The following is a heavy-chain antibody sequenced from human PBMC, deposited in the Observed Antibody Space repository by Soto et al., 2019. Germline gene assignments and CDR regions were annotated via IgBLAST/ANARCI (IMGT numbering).Heavy chain of an antibody. CDR1: GFTFSSYA. J-gene: IGHJ6*03. D-gene: IGHD2-15*01. CDR3: ATGGRNYCSGGSCYSLRYYYDYMDV. CDR2: ISGSGGST. Sequence: EVQLLESGGGLVQPGGSLRLSCAASGFTFSSYAMSWVRQAPGKGLEWVSAISGSGGSTYYADSVKGRFTISRDNSKKRLYLQMNSLRDEDTAVYYCATGGRNYCSGGSCYSLRYYYDYMDVWGKGTTVTVSS. V-gene: IGHV3-23*01.